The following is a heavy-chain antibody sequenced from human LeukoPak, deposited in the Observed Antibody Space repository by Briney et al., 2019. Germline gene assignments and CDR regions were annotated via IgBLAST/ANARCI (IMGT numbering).Heavy chain of an antibody. Sequence: PSETLSLTCTVSGGSMIDYYWTLIRQPPGKGLEWIGYIYYSGSTYYNPSLKSRVTISVDTSKNQFSLKLSSVTAADTAVYYCARDNGVVGATSAFDIWGQGTMVTVSS. D-gene: IGHD1-26*01. V-gene: IGHV4-59*12. J-gene: IGHJ3*02. CDR1: GGSMIDYY. CDR3: ARDNGVVGATSAFDI. CDR2: IYYSGST.